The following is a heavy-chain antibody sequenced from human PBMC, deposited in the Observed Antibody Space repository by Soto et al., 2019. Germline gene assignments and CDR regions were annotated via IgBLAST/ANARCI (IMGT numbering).Heavy chain of an antibody. CDR1: GFTFSSYS. V-gene: IGHV3-23*01. J-gene: IGHJ4*02. CDR2: FRSSGDDGTT. D-gene: IGHD3-10*01. CDR3: AKKVNSGPGSQYFDY. Sequence: QPGGSLRLSCVASGFTFSSYSMSWVRQAPGKGLEWVSGFRSSGDDGTTYYADSVKGRFTISRDNSKNTLFLQMNSLRAEDTAIYYCAKKVNSGPGSQYFDYWGQRTLVTVSS.